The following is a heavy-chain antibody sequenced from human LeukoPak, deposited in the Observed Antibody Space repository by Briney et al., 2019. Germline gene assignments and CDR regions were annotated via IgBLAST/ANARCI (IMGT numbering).Heavy chain of an antibody. CDR1: GGTFSSYA. Sequence: SVTVSCTASGGTFSSYAISWVRQAPGQGLEWMGGIIPIFGTANYAQKFQGRATITTDESTSTAYMELSSLRSEDAAVYYCARETVVVPAAMVDDAFDIWGQGTMVTVSS. CDR3: ARETVVVPAAMVDDAFDI. D-gene: IGHD2-2*01. V-gene: IGHV1-69*05. J-gene: IGHJ3*02. CDR2: IIPIFGTA.